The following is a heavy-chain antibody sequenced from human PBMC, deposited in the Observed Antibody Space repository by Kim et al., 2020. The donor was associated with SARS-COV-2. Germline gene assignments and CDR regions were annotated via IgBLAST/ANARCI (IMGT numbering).Heavy chain of an antibody. Sequence: SETLSLTCTVSGGSMSSYYWTWIRQPAGKGLEWIGRVYSSGTTKYNPSPESRVTMSVDTSKNQFSLKLSSVTAADTAVDFCARDGRAWEGFCEYWGPG. CDR2: VYSSGTT. CDR1: GGSMSSYY. CDR3: ARDGRAWEGFCEY. J-gene: IGHJ4*02. D-gene: IGHD1-26*01. V-gene: IGHV4-4*07.